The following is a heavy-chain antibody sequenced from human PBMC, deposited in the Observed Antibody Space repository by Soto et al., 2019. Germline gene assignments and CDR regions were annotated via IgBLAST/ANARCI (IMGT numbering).Heavy chain of an antibody. J-gene: IGHJ1*01. Sequence: ASVKVSCKASGYTFTGYYMHWVRQAPGQGLEWTGWINPNSGGTNYAQKFQGRVTMTRDTSISTAYMELSRLRSDDTAVYYCARPNCGGDCYSDEYFQHWGQGTLVTVSS. CDR2: INPNSGGT. CDR1: GYTFTGYY. V-gene: IGHV1-2*02. CDR3: ARPNCGGDCYSDEYFQH. D-gene: IGHD2-21*02.